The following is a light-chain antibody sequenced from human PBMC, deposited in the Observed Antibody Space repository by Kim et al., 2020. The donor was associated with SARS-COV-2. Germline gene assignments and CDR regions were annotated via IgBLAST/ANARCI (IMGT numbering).Light chain of an antibody. Sequence: GKPVSVYCTGRGGSIARNYVEWYQQHPGSAPPTVIYEDNPRPSGVPDRFSGSIDSASNSASLTISGLKTEDEADYYCQSYDSSNWVFGGGTQVTVL. CDR3: QSYDSSNWV. J-gene: IGLJ3*02. CDR1: GGSIARNY. CDR2: EDN. V-gene: IGLV6-57*02.